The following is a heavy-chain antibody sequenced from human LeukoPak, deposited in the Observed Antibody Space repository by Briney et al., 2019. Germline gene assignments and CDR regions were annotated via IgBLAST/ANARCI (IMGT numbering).Heavy chain of an antibody. CDR2: VHYSGNT. J-gene: IGHJ4*02. Sequence: PSETLSLTCTVSGDSISGRRYYWGWIRQPPGKGLEWIGSVHYSGNTYYNPSLNSRVTMSVETSKNHFSLKLTSLTAADTAVYYCARLCQVTSCAKFDYWGQGIQVTVSS. V-gene: IGHV4-39*02. CDR3: ARLCQVTSCAKFDY. D-gene: IGHD2-21*02. CDR1: GDSISGRRYY.